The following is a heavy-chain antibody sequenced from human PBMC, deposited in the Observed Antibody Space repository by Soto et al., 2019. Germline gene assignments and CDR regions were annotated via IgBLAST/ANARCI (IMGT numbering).Heavy chain of an antibody. J-gene: IGHJ4*02. D-gene: IGHD3-22*01. Sequence: ASVKVSCKASGYTFTSYGISWLLQAPGQGLEWMGWISAYNGNTNYAQKLQGRVTMTTDTSTSTAYMELRSLRSDDTAVYYCARDSRPSYYSCGYYPFDYWGQGTRVTVPS. CDR2: ISAYNGNT. V-gene: IGHV1-18*01. CDR1: GYTFTSYG. CDR3: ARDSRPSYYSCGYYPFDY.